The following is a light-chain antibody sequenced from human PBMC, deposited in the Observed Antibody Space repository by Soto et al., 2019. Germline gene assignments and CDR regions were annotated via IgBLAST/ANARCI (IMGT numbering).Light chain of an antibody. Sequence: EIVMTQSPATLSVSPGERATLSCRASQSVSSNLAWYQQKPGQAPSLLIYGASTRATGIPARFSGSGSGTEFTLTISSLQSEDFATYYCQQYNDSFPYTFGQGTKLEIK. CDR3: QQYNDSFPYT. V-gene: IGKV3-15*01. CDR2: GAS. CDR1: QSVSSN. J-gene: IGKJ2*01.